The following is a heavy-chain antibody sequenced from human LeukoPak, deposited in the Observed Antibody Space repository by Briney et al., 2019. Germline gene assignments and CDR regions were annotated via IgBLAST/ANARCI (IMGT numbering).Heavy chain of an antibody. CDR2: IYTSGST. Sequence: SETLSLTCTVSGGSIISYYWSWIRQPAGKGLEWIGRIYTSGSTNYNPSLKSRVTMSVDTSKNQFSLKLSSVTAADTAVYYCARDHVKYCSNDVCNYWFDPWGQGTLVTVSS. CDR3: ARDHVKYCSNDVCNYWFDP. J-gene: IGHJ5*02. D-gene: IGHD2-8*01. V-gene: IGHV4-4*07. CDR1: GGSIISYY.